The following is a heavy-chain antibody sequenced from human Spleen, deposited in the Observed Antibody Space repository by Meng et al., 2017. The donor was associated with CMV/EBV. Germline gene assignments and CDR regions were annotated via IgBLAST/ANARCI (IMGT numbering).Heavy chain of an antibody. Sequence: SCNASGYIFSGYYIHWVRQAPGQGLEWMGWINPNTGDTNYAPNFRDRVSMTRDTSISTVYIQLYWLTFDDTAVYFCARGGAPTVDYWGQGTLVTVSS. D-gene: IGHD4-17*01. CDR2: INPNTGDT. V-gene: IGHV1-2*02. J-gene: IGHJ4*02. CDR3: ARGGAPTVDY. CDR1: GYIFSGYY.